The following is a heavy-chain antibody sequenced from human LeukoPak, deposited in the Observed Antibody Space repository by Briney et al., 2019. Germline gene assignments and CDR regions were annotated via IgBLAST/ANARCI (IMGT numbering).Heavy chain of an antibody. CDR3: AGHHPRNTVDF. Sequence: GGSLRLSCAGSGFTFSNYGMHWVRQAPGKGLEWVAVIWYEGTNKYYADSVKGRFTVSRDNARNSVYLQMHSLRAGDTAVYYCAGHHPRNTVDFWGQGTLVTVSS. D-gene: IGHD2-8*02. CDR1: GFTFSNYG. CDR2: IWYEGTNK. V-gene: IGHV3-33*03. J-gene: IGHJ4*02.